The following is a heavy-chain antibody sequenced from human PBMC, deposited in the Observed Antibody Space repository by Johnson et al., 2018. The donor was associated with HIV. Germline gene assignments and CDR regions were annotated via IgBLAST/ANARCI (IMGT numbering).Heavy chain of an antibody. D-gene: IGHD5-18*01. CDR1: GFTFSSYG. CDR2: IWYDGSNK. CDR3: AKEQLIRAFDI. Sequence: QVLLVESGGDLIKPGGSLRLSCAASGFTFSSYGMHWVRQAPGKGLEWVAVIWYDGSNKYYADSVKGRFTISRDNSKNTLYLQMNSLRAEDTAVYYCAKEQLIRAFDIWGQGKMVTVSS. J-gene: IGHJ3*02. V-gene: IGHV3-33*06.